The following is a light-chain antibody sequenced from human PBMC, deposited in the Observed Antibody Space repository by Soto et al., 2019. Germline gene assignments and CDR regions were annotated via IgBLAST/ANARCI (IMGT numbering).Light chain of an antibody. CDR1: QSVSNN. CDR3: KHYNNWPPEWT. V-gene: IGKV3-15*01. Sequence: EIVMTQSPATLSVSPGERATLSCRASQSVSNNLAWYQQKPGQAPRLLIYGASTRATGVPARFSGSVSGTEFTLTVSSLKSEDSAVYDCKHYNNWPPEWTVGRGTKVEIK. J-gene: IGKJ1*01. CDR2: GAS.